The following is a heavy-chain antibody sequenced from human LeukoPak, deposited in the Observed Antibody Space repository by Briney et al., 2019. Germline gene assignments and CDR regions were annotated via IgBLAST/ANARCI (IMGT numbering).Heavy chain of an antibody. Sequence: SETLSLTCTVSGGSISSHYWSWIRQPPGKGLEWIGYIYYSGSTNYNPSLKSRVTISVDTSKNQFSLKLSSVTAADTAVYYCVSPKAAAGDAFDIWGQGTMVTVSS. J-gene: IGHJ3*02. CDR2: IYYSGST. CDR1: GGSISSHY. D-gene: IGHD6-13*01. CDR3: VSPKAAAGDAFDI. V-gene: IGHV4-59*11.